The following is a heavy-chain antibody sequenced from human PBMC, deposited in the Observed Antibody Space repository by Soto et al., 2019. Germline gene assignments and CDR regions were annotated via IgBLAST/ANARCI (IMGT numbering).Heavy chain of an antibody. Sequence: PSETLSLSCTVSGGSVSGDYWSWFRQPAGKELEWIGRIYIGGNTKYSPSLKTRVTMSGDTSKNQFSLKLSSVTAADTAVYYCARGDGSGTYMDYFDYWGQGTLVTV. CDR1: GGSVSGDY. J-gene: IGHJ4*02. D-gene: IGHD3-10*01. V-gene: IGHV4-4*07. CDR2: IYIGGNT. CDR3: ARGDGSGTYMDYFDY.